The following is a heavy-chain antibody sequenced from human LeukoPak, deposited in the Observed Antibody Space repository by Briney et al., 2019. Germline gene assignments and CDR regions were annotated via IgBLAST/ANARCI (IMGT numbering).Heavy chain of an antibody. Sequence: GGSLRPSCAASGFTFNNAWMNWVRQAPGKGLEWVSVIYSDGTTYYADSVKGRFTVSRDNSKNTLYLQMNTLRAEDTAVYYCARGSSGYDRDAFDIWGQGTMVTVSS. CDR3: ARGSSGYDRDAFDI. CDR1: GFTFNNAW. J-gene: IGHJ3*02. CDR2: IYSDGTT. V-gene: IGHV3-53*01. D-gene: IGHD5-12*01.